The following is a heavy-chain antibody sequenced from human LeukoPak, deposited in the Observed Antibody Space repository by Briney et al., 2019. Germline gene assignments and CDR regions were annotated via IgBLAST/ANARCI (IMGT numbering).Heavy chain of an antibody. CDR2: ISSDGGTT. Sequence: GGSLRLPCAASGFTFSSYVMHWVRQAPGKGLEYVAAISSDGGTTYYANSVKARFMISRDNSKNTLYLQMGGLRVEDMAVYYCARDTAEYYDFGWGQGALVTVSS. CDR3: ARDTAEYYDFG. J-gene: IGHJ4*02. V-gene: IGHV3-64*01. D-gene: IGHD3-3*01. CDR1: GFTFSSYV.